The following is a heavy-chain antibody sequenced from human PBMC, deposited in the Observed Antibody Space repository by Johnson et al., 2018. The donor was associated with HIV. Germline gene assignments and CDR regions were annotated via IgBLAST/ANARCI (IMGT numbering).Heavy chain of an antibody. CDR1: GFTFSNAW. CDR3: AKVGYYYDSSGYYYGAFEI. J-gene: IGHJ3*02. V-gene: IGHV3-23*04. D-gene: IGHD3-22*01. Sequence: EVQVVESGGDFIKPGGSLRLSCAASGFTFSNAWMSWVRQAPGKGLEWVSGIGGSGGSTHYADSVKGRFTISRDNSKNTLYLEMNSLSAEDTAVYYCAKVGYYYDSSGYYYGAFEIWGQGTMVTVSS. CDR2: IGGSGGST.